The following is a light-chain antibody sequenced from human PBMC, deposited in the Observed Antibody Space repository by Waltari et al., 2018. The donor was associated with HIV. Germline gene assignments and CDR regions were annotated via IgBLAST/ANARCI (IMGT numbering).Light chain of an antibody. CDR1: DIGTRS. Sequence: SYVLTQTPSVSVAPGKTATLTCEGSDIGTRSVHWYRQKPGQAPVLVIYYDSERPSGIAGGFSGSNAGNTATLTISRVGVGDEADYYCQVLDGNTDVIFGGGTKLTVL. V-gene: IGLV3-21*04. J-gene: IGLJ2*01. CDR2: YDS. CDR3: QVLDGNTDVI.